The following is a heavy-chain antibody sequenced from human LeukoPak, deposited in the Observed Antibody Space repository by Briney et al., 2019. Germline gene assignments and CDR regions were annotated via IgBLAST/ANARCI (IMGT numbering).Heavy chain of an antibody. CDR1: GFTFSNYA. CDR3: AKAGSSSWPYFFEY. CDR2: IRGNGGST. J-gene: IGHJ4*02. D-gene: IGHD6-13*01. Sequence: GGSLRLSCAAYGFTFSNYAMSWDRQAPGEGLEWESAIRGNGGSTSDADSVKGRLTISRDNSKNTLCLKKSSLRAENTAVYYCAKAGSSSWPYFFEYWGQGTLVTVSS. V-gene: IGHV3-23*01.